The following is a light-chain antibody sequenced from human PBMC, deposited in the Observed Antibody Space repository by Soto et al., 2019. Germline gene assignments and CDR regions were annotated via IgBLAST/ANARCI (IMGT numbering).Light chain of an antibody. CDR2: ETS. V-gene: IGKV3-15*01. CDR3: QQYHIWYN. Sequence: EIVVTQFPATLSVSPGESATLSCRTSQSVSTHLAWFQQRPGQAPRLLIYETSTRATGVPARFTGSGSETEFNLTISSLQSEDFAVYYCQQYHIWYNFGQGTELEIK. J-gene: IGKJ2*01. CDR1: QSVSTH.